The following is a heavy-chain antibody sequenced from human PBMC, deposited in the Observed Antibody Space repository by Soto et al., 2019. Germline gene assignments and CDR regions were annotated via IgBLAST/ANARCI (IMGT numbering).Heavy chain of an antibody. CDR3: AKDAVYRDGLWLMDS. J-gene: IGHJ5*02. V-gene: IGHV3-23*01. CDR1: GFTLSTDA. Sequence: TGGSLRHSCAASGFTLSTDAMTWVRQAPGKGLECVSGVTGSGSQIYYADSVKGRFTISKDNSKNTLYLQMSSLREEDTALYYCAKDAVYRDGLWLMDSWGQGTLVTVSS. D-gene: IGHD2-21*01. CDR2: VTGSGSQI.